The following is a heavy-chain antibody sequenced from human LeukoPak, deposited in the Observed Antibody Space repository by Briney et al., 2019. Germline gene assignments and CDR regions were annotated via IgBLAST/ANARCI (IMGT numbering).Heavy chain of an antibody. CDR1: GFTFSSYA. J-gene: IGHJ4*02. Sequence: PGGSLRLSCAASGFTFSSYAMHWVRQAPGKGLEWVAVISYDGSNKYYADSVKGRFTISRDNSKNTLYLQMNSLRAEDTAVYYCASLPYSPLDYWGQGTLVTVSS. D-gene: IGHD2-21*01. CDR3: ASLPYSPLDY. CDR2: ISYDGSNK. V-gene: IGHV3-30-3*01.